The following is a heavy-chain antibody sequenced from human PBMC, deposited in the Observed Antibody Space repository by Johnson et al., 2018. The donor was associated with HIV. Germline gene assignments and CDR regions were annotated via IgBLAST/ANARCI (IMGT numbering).Heavy chain of an antibody. CDR2: IKQDGSEK. CDR3: ARDTSGEGRAFDI. J-gene: IGHJ3*02. Sequence: VQLVESGGGVVQPGGSLRLSCAVSGFTFTSYGMHWVRQAPGKGLEWVANIKQDGSEKYYVDSVKGRFSISRDNAKNSLDLQMNSLRAEDTAVYYCARDTSGEGRAFDIWGQGTMVTVSS. V-gene: IGHV3-7*03. D-gene: IGHD3-10*01. CDR1: GFTFTSYG.